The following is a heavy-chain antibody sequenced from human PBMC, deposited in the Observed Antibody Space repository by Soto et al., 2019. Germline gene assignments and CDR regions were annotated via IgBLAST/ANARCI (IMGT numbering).Heavy chain of an antibody. J-gene: IGHJ4*02. D-gene: IGHD1-1*01. V-gene: IGHV3-48*01. CDR1: GFTFSNFG. CDR2: ISSSSTTI. CDR3: ATSFITTIGTTA. Sequence: EVQLVESGGGLVQPGGSLRLSCEASGFTFSNFGINWVRQAPGKGLEWVSHISSSSTTIYYAESVKGRFTISRDNAKKSLYLQMSSLRGEETAGYSCATSFITTIGTTAWGQGTLVTVSS.